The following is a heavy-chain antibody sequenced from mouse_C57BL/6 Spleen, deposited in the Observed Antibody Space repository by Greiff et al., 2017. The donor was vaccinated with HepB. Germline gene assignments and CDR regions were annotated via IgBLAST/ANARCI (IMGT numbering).Heavy chain of an antibody. CDR1: GYTFTSYW. CDR2: IYPNSGGT. Sequence: QVQLQQPGAELVKPGASVKLSCKASGYTFTSYWMHWVKQRPGRGLEWIGRIYPNSGGTKYNEKFKSKATLTVDKSSSTAYMQLSSLTSEDSAVDYCARSIGNFWYFDVWGTGTTVTVSS. CDR3: ARSIGNFWYFDV. D-gene: IGHD2-1*01. J-gene: IGHJ1*03. V-gene: IGHV1-72*01.